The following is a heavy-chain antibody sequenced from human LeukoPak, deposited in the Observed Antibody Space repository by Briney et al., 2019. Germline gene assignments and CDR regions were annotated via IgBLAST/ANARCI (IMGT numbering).Heavy chain of an antibody. Sequence: GGSLRLSCAASGFTFSNYWMTWVRQAPGKGLEWVANIKQDESEKYYVDSVKGRFTISRDNAKNSLYLQMNSLGAEDTAVYHCARGGGAVDVWGQGTMVTVS. CDR1: GFTFSNYW. V-gene: IGHV3-7*05. D-gene: IGHD3-10*01. CDR2: IKQDESEK. J-gene: IGHJ3*01. CDR3: ARGGGAVDV.